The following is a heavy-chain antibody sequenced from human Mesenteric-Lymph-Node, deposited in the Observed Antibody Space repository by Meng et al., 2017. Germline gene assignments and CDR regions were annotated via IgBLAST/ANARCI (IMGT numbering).Heavy chain of an antibody. Sequence: SETLSLTCTVPGGSISSYYWSWIRQPPGKGLEWIGYIYYSGSTNYNPSLKRRVTISVDTSKNQFSLKLSSVTAADTAVYYCARAQQPGYSSGWYDYWGQGTLVTVSS. CDR1: GGSISSYY. J-gene: IGHJ4*02. CDR2: IYYSGST. D-gene: IGHD6-19*01. V-gene: IGHV4-59*01. CDR3: ARAQQPGYSSGWYDY.